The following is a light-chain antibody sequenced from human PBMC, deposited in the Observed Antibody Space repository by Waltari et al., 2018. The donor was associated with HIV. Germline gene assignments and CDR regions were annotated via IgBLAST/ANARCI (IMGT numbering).Light chain of an antibody. CDR3: ATWDDSLNSFWV. CDR1: SSNSVNNF. Sequence: QSVLTQPPSASGTPGQRVVISCSGGSSNSVNNFVSWYQQLPGSTHKLLIYRNEQRPSGVSDRFSGSKSGTSASLAISGLRSEDEADYYCATWDDSLNSFWVFGGGTKVTVL. CDR2: RNE. V-gene: IGLV1-47*01. J-gene: IGLJ3*02.